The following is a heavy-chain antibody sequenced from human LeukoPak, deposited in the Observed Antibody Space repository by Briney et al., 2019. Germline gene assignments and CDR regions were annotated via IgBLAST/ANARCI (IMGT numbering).Heavy chain of an antibody. CDR2: IYSAGST. CDR3: ARGKWELLA. J-gene: IGHJ4*02. Sequence: PGGSLRLSRAASGFTVSSNYMSWVRQAPGKGLEWVSVIYSAGSTYYADSVKGRFTISRDNSKNTLYLQMNSLRAEDTAVYYCARGKWELLAWGQGTLVTVSS. CDR1: GFTVSSNY. V-gene: IGHV3-53*01. D-gene: IGHD1-26*01.